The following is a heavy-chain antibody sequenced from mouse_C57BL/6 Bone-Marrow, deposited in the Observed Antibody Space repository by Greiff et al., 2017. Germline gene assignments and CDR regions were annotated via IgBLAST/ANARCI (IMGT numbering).Heavy chain of an antibody. J-gene: IGHJ2*01. D-gene: IGHD1-2*01. CDR1: GYTFTSYW. CDR2: IHPGSGST. CDR3: ARDYYGPGYYFDY. Sequence: VQLQQPGAELVKPGASVKMSCKASGYTFTSYWITWVKQRPGQGLEWIGDIHPGSGSTNYNEKFKSKATLTVDTSSSTAYMQLSSLTSEDSAVXYCARDYYGPGYYFDYWGQGTTLTVSS. V-gene: IGHV1-55*01.